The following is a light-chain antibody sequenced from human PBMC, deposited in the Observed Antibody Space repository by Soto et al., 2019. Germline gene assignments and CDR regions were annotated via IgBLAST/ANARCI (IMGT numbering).Light chain of an antibody. CDR3: QQYNDWPPMFT. J-gene: IGKJ3*01. Sequence: EVVMTQSPATLSVSPGERATLSCRASQSVGSNLAWYQQKRGQAPRLLIYGASNRATGIPARFSGSGSGTEITLTISSLQSEDFVVYYCQQYNDWPPMFTFGPGTKVDIK. CDR1: QSVGSN. V-gene: IGKV3-15*01. CDR2: GAS.